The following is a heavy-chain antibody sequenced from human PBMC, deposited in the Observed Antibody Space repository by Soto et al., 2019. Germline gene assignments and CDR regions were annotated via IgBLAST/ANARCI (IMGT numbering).Heavy chain of an antibody. CDR1: GFTFSSYG. Sequence: QVQLVESGGGVVQPGRSLRLSCAASGFTFSSYGMHWVRQAPGKGLEWVAVISYDGSNKYYADSVKGRFTISRDNSKNTLHLQMNSLRAEDTAVYYCASDSSGVPVDYWGQGTLVTVSS. CDR2: ISYDGSNK. V-gene: IGHV3-30*03. D-gene: IGHD3-22*01. CDR3: ASDSSGVPVDY. J-gene: IGHJ4*02.